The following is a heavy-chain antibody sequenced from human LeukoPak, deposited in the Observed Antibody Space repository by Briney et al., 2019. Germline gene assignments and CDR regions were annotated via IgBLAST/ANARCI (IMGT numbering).Heavy chain of an antibody. CDR2: TSSDLNVK. CDR1: GFTVSSNY. Sequence: PGGSPRLSCAASGFTVSSNYMSWVRQAPGKGLEWVAVTSSDLNVKLYADSVKGRFTISRDNSRSTLYLQMNSLRPEDTAIYYCAREGYYGSGSPPSLYFDYWGQGTLVTVSS. D-gene: IGHD3-10*01. V-gene: IGHV3-30*03. CDR3: AREGYYGSGSPPSLYFDY. J-gene: IGHJ4*02.